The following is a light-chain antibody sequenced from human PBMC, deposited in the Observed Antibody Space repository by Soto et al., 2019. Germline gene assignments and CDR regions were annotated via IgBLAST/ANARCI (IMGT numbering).Light chain of an antibody. CDR3: QQRSNWPSLT. Sequence: EIVMTQSPVTLSVSPGERVTLSCRASQSVSSNLAWYQQKPGQAPRLLIFGISTRATGVPARFSGSGSETDFTLTISSLEPEDSAVYYCQQRSNWPSLTFGGGTKVDIK. J-gene: IGKJ4*01. CDR1: QSVSSN. CDR2: GIS. V-gene: IGKV3-11*01.